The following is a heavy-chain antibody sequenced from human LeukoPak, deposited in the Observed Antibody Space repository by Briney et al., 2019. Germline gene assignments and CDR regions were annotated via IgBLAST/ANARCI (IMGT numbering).Heavy chain of an antibody. J-gene: IGHJ4*02. Sequence: PGGSLRLSCAASGSSFTTYWMGWVRQAPGKGLEWVANINQDESSQYYVDAVRGRFTISRDNAKNSLNLQMNSLRAEDTAVYYCARDRGSGSYYKLFDYWGQGTLVTVSS. V-gene: IGHV3-7*01. CDR2: INQDESSQ. D-gene: IGHD3-10*01. CDR1: GSSFTTYW. CDR3: ARDRGSGSYYKLFDY.